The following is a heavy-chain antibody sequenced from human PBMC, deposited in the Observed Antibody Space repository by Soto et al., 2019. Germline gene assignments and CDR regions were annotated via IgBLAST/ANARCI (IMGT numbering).Heavy chain of an antibody. CDR1: GESFSGYY. CDR2: INHSETT. J-gene: IGHJ4*02. Sequence: SETLSLTCAVYGESFSGYYWSWIRQTPGKGLEWIGEINHSETTNWIGEINHSETTNYNPSLKSRVTMSVDTSKNQFSLKLNSVTAADTAIYYCARGLFTAVTHYYFDYWGQGTPVTVSS. V-gene: IGHV4-34*01. D-gene: IGHD4-17*01. CDR3: ARGLFTAVTHYYFDY.